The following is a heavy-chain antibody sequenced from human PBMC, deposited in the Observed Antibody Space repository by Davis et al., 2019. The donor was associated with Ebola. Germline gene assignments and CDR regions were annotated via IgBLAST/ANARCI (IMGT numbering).Heavy chain of an antibody. D-gene: IGHD2-21*02. Sequence: GGSLRLSCAASGFTFSSYAMHWVRQAPGKGLEWVAVISYDGSNKYYADSVKGRFTISRDNSKNTLYLQMNSLRAEDTAVYYCAKDRLSVVVTRHNWFDPWGQGTLVTVSS. V-gene: IGHV3-30-3*01. CDR1: GFTFSSYA. CDR2: ISYDGSNK. CDR3: AKDRLSVVVTRHNWFDP. J-gene: IGHJ5*02.